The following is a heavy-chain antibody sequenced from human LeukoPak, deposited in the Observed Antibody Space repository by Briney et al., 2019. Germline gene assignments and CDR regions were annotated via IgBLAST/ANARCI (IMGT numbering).Heavy chain of an antibody. CDR2: IYYRGST. Sequence: SETLSLTCTVSGGSISSYYWSWIRQPPGKGLEWIGYIYYRGSTNYNPSLKSRVTISVDTSKNQFSLRLTSVTAADTAMYYCASRTYYGSGPDYWGQGTLVTVSS. V-gene: IGHV4-59*01. D-gene: IGHD3-10*01. CDR1: GGSISSYY. J-gene: IGHJ4*02. CDR3: ASRTYYGSGPDY.